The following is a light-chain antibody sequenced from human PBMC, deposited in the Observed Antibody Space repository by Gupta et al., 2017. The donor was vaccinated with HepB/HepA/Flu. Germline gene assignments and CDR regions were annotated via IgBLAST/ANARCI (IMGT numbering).Light chain of an antibody. CDR3: QQTDSTPYT. CDR1: QSISTS. Sequence: DIQMTQSPSSLSASVGERVTITCRASQSISTSLNWYQQKLGKAPKSLIYSTSSLESGVPSRFSGSGSGTDFTLTISSLQPEDFATYYCQQTDSTPYTFGPGTKVDIK. J-gene: IGKJ3*01. CDR2: STS. V-gene: IGKV1-39*01.